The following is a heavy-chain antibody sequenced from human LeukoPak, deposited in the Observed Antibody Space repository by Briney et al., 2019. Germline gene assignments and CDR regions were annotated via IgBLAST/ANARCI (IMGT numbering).Heavy chain of an antibody. CDR1: GYHFNRYW. Sequence: GGALQISCKGSGYHFNRYWIGGVRQVAGKGLGWMGIIYPGASDTRYSPSFQGQVTISAAKSICTAYLQWSSLQASDTVMYYCARLSGGYYFDYWGQGTLVTVSS. D-gene: IGHD1-26*01. CDR2: IYPGASDT. J-gene: IGHJ4*02. CDR3: ARLSGGYYFDY. V-gene: IGHV5-51*01.